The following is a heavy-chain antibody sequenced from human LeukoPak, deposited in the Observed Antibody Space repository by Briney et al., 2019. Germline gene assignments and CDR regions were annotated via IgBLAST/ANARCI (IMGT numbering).Heavy chain of an antibody. Sequence: GGFLRLSCAASGFTCSVYWMRLVRQAPGKGLEWVANIRQDGSGYYSVDSVKGRFTISRDNSKNTLYLQMNSLRTEDTAVYYCARDYCRSTSCLFDYWGQGTLVTVSS. CDR3: ARDYCRSTSCLFDY. D-gene: IGHD2-2*01. CDR1: GFTCSVYW. CDR2: IRQDGSGY. J-gene: IGHJ4*02. V-gene: IGHV3-7*01.